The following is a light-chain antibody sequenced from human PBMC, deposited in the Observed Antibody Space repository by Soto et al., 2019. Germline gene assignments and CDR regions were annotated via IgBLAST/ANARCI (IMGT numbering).Light chain of an antibody. J-gene: IGKJ5*01. Sequence: DIQITQVPSTLSASVGDRVTITCRASQSISRWLARYPQKPGKAPKLLIYRASSLETGVPSRFSGSGAGADFTLTISSLQPEDFDTDYCQHLNTYTITFGPGTRLEIK. CDR2: RAS. V-gene: IGKV1-5*03. CDR1: QSISRW. CDR3: QHLNTYTIT.